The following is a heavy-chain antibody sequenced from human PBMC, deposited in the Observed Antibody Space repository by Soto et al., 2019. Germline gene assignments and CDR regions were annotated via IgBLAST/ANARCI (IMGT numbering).Heavy chain of an antibody. CDR1: GDPISSYY. V-gene: IGHV4-59*01. CDR3: AYEWNDDGIFDY. CDR2: ISYSGST. J-gene: IGHJ4*02. Sequence: SETLSLTCIVSGDPISSYYWSWIRQPPGKELEWIGYISYSGSTNYNPSLRSRVTIALDTSKKWVSLKVNTVTAADTAVYYCAYEWNDDGIFDYWARETWSPYPQ. D-gene: IGHD1-1*01.